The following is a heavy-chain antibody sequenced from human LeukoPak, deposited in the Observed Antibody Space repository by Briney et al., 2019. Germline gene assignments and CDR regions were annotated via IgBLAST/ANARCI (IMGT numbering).Heavy chain of an antibody. J-gene: IGHJ4*02. CDR2: IYSGGSA. D-gene: IGHD6-13*01. Sequence: GGSLRLSCAASGFTVSSNYMSWVRQAPGKGLEWVSVIYSGGSAYYADSVKGRFTISRDNSKNTLYLQMNSLGAEDTAVYYCAATGYSSSWYPGFDYWGQGTLVTVSS. CDR3: AATGYSSSWYPGFDY. V-gene: IGHV3-66*01. CDR1: GFTVSSNY.